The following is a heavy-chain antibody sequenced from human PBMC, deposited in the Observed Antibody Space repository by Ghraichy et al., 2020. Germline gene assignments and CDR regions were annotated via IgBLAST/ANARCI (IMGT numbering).Heavy chain of an antibody. CDR3: VKEDGANSGDY. V-gene: IGHV3-30*02. CDR2: IRYDGSDK. Sequence: GGSLRLSCTASGFTFSSYGMHWVRQTPGKGLEWVAFIRYDGSDKFYADSAKGRFTISRDNSKDTLYLQMNGLRAEDTAIYYCVKEDGANSGDYWGQGTLVTVSS. CDR1: GFTFSSYG. D-gene: IGHD4-23*01. J-gene: IGHJ4*02.